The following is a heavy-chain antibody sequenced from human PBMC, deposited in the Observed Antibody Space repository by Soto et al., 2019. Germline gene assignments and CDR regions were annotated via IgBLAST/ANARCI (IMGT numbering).Heavy chain of an antibody. CDR1: GYSFTSYC. Sequence: PGEPLKICCKGSGYSFTSYCIGWVRQMPGKGLEWMGIIYPGDSDTRYSPSFQGQVTTSADKSISTAYLQWSSLKASDTAMYYCARLYDSSGYYYDPYYYYYYGMDVWGQGTTVTVSS. V-gene: IGHV5-51*01. J-gene: IGHJ6*02. CDR2: IYPGDSDT. D-gene: IGHD3-22*01. CDR3: ARLYDSSGYYYDPYYYYYYGMDV.